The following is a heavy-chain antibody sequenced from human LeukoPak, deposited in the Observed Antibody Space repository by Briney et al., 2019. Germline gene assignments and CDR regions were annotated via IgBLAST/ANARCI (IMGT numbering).Heavy chain of an antibody. Sequence: PSETLSLTCAVYGGSFSGYYWSWIRQPPGKGLEWIGEINHSGSTNYNPSLKSRVTISVDTSKNQSSLKLSSVTAADTAVYYCARVRMVRVFDYWGQGTLVTVSS. V-gene: IGHV4-34*01. CDR3: ARVRMVRVFDY. CDR1: GGSFSGYY. D-gene: IGHD3-10*01. CDR2: INHSGST. J-gene: IGHJ4*02.